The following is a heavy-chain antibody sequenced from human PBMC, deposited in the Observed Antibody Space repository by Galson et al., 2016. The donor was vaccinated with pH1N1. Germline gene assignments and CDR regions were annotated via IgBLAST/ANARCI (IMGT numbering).Heavy chain of an antibody. CDR3: ATAGVVGSATGEY. V-gene: IGHV1-2*02. J-gene: IGHJ4*02. D-gene: IGHD1-26*01. Sequence: SVKVSCKASGDTFRDFYVHWVRQAPGQGLEWMGWINIKSGATKYTQKFQVKVTLNTDTSLNTVYMELSRLTSDDTAVYYCATAGVVGSATGEYWGQGTLVTVSS. CDR2: INIKSGAT. CDR1: GDTFRDFY.